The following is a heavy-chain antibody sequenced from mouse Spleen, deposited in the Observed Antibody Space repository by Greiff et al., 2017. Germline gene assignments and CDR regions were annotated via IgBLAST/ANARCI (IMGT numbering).Heavy chain of an antibody. CDR3: AREGVGDYFDY. D-gene: IGHD1-1*02. CDR1: GYTFTSYT. J-gene: IGHJ2*01. Sequence: QVQLQQSGAELARPGASVKMSCKASGYTFTSYTMHWVKQRPGQGLEWIGYINPSSGYTTYNQKFKDKATLTADKSSSTAYMQLSSLTSEDSAVYYCAREGVGDYFDYWGQGTTLTVSS. CDR2: INPSSGYT. V-gene: IGHV1-4*01.